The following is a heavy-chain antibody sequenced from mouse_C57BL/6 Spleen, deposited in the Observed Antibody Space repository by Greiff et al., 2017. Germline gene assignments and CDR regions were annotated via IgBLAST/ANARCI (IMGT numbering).Heavy chain of an antibody. CDR3: ARRDTTVVATYYYAMDY. CDR1: GFTFSDYG. V-gene: IGHV5-17*01. J-gene: IGHJ4*01. CDR2: ISSGSSTI. D-gene: IGHD1-1*01. Sequence: EVMLVESGGGLVKPGGSLKLSCAASGFTFSDYGMHWVRQAPEKGLEWVAYISSGSSTIYYADTVKGRFTISRDNANNTLFLQMTSLRSEDTAMYYCARRDTTVVATYYYAMDYWGQGTSVTVSS.